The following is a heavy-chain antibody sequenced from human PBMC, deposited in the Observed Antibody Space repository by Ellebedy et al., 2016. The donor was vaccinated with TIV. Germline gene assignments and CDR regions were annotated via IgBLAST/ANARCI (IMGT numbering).Heavy chain of an antibody. J-gene: IGHJ6*02. Sequence: GESLKISXAASGFTFSTYGMHWVRQAPGKGLEWVAVIWYDGNNKFYADSVKGRFTISRDEAKNTVFLQMNSLKAEDTGVFYCARDRGGGAYGMDVWGQGTTVTVSS. CDR2: IWYDGNNK. V-gene: IGHV3-33*08. CDR1: GFTFSTYG. D-gene: IGHD1-26*01. CDR3: ARDRGGGAYGMDV.